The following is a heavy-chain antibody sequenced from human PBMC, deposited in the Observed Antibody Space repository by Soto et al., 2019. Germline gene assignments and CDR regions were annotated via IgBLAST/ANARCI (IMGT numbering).Heavy chain of an antibody. Sequence: QVQLVESGGGVVQPGRSLRLSCAASGFTFSSYGMHWVRQAPGKGLEWVAVIWYDGSNKYYADSEKGRFTISRDNSKNTLDLQMNSLRAEDTAVYYGARDMAGVRIQLLFDYWGQGTLVTVSS. J-gene: IGHJ4*02. CDR1: GFTFSSYG. D-gene: IGHD5-18*01. V-gene: IGHV3-33*01. CDR3: ARDMAGVRIQLLFDY. CDR2: IWYDGSNK.